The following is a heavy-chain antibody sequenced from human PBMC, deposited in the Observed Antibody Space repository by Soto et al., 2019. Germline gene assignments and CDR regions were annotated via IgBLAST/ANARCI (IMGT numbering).Heavy chain of an antibody. J-gene: IGHJ4*02. CDR3: ARHDHRAMTTNDYFDY. D-gene: IGHD4-4*01. CDR1: GGSISSSSYY. V-gene: IGHV4-39*01. Sequence: SETLFLTCTVSGGSISSSSYYWGWIRQPPGKGLEWIGSIYYSGSTYYNPSLKSRVTISVDTSKNQFSLKLSSVTAADTAVYYCARHDHRAMTTNDYFDYWGQGTLVTVSS. CDR2: IYYSGST.